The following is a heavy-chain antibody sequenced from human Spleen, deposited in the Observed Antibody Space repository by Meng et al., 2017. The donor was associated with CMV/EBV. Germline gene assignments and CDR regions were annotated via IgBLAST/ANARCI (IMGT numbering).Heavy chain of an antibody. CDR2: ISWDGGIT. CDR3: TTDPLSTDLYGMDV. V-gene: IGHV3-43D*03. D-gene: IGHD4-11*01. Sequence: GESLKISCEASGFTFDDYAMHWVRQAPGKGLEWVSLISWDGGITYYADSVQGRFSISRDNSKNSVYLQMISLKTEDTAVYYCTTDPLSTDLYGMDVWGQGTTVTVSS. J-gene: IGHJ6*02. CDR1: GFTFDDYA.